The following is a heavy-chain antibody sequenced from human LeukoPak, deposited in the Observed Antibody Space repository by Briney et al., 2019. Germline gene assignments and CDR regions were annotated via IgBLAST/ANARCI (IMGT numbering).Heavy chain of an antibody. D-gene: IGHD3-10*01. CDR2: IYHSGST. Sequence: SETLSLNCAVSGGSISSGGYSWSWIRQPPGKGLEWIGYIYHSGSTYYNPSLKSRVTISVDRSKNQFSLKLSSVTAADTAVYYCARGWGYGSGSYYNGFDYWGQGTLVTVSS. CDR1: GGSISSGGYS. CDR3: ARGWGYGSGSYYNGFDY. J-gene: IGHJ4*02. V-gene: IGHV4-30-2*01.